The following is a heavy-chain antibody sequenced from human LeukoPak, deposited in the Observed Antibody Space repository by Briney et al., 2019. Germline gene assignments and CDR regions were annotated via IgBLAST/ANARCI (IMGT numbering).Heavy chain of an antibody. CDR3: ASFDSSGSHAFDI. CDR2: IYYSGST. V-gene: IGHV4-59*01. CDR1: GGSISSYY. J-gene: IGHJ3*02. Sequence: SETLSLTCTVSGGSISSYYWTWIRQPPGKGLEWIGYIYYSGSTNYSPSLKSRVTISVDTSKNQFSLKLSSVTAADTAVYYCASFDSSGSHAFDIWGQGTMVTVSS. D-gene: IGHD3-22*01.